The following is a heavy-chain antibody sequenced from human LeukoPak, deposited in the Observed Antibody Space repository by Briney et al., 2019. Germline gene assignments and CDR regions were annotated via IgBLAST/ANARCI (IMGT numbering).Heavy chain of an antibody. J-gene: IGHJ5*02. Sequence: GGSLRLSCAASGFTFRSYAVSWVRQAPGKGLDWVSAISGSGGTTYYADSVKGRFTISRDNSKNTLYLQMNSLRAEDTAVYFCAKGKSLGFLNWFDPWGQGTLVTVSS. D-gene: IGHD3-16*01. V-gene: IGHV3-23*01. CDR1: GFTFRSYA. CDR3: AKGKSLGFLNWFDP. CDR2: ISGSGGTT.